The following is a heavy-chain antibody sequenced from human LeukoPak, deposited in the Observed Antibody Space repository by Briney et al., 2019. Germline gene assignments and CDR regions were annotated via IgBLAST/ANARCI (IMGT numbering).Heavy chain of an antibody. J-gene: IGHJ3*01. Sequence: SQTLSLTCAISGDSVYSNSATWNWIRQSPSRGLEWLGRTYYRSSKWLNDYAVSVESRITIRADTSRNQFSLLLTSVTPEDTAVYYCARWLGRDDFWGQGTKVTVSS. CDR3: ARWLGRDDF. CDR1: GDSVYSNSAT. V-gene: IGHV6-1*01. D-gene: IGHD6-19*01. CDR2: TYYRSSKWLN.